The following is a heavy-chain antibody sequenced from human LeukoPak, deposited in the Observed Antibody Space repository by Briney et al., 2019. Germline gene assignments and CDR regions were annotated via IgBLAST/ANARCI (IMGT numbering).Heavy chain of an antibody. CDR2: ISYDGSNK. CDR3: AKRVTIAAAGTAEYFQH. J-gene: IGHJ1*01. V-gene: IGHV3-30*18. D-gene: IGHD6-13*01. CDR1: EFTFSSYG. Sequence: PGGSLRLSCAASEFTFSSYGMHWVRQAPGKGLEGVAVISYDGSNKYYADSVKGRFTISRDNSKNTLYLQMNSLRAEDTAVYYCAKRVTIAAAGTAEYFQHWGQGTLVTVSS.